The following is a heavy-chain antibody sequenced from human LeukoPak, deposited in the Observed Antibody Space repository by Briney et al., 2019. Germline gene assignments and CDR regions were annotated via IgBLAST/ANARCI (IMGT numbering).Heavy chain of an antibody. J-gene: IGHJ5*02. Sequence: PGASLRLSCAASGFTFSTYWMHWVRQRPGKGLLWVSRISSDGITTTYADSVRGRFTVSRDNAKNTLYLQIKSLRAEDTAIYFCASAPFSVFGVVSWGQGTLVTVSS. CDR2: ISSDGITT. V-gene: IGHV3-74*03. CDR3: ASAPFSVFGVVS. CDR1: GFTFSTYW. D-gene: IGHD3-3*01.